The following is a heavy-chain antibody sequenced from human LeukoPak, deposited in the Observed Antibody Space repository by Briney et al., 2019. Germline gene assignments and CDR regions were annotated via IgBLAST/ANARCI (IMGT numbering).Heavy chain of an antibody. CDR1: GGSISSYY. CDR2: IYYSGST. J-gene: IGHJ3*02. V-gene: IGHV4-59*01. CDR3: ARYMVATFVHAFDI. Sequence: PSETLSLTCTVSGGSISSYYWSWIRQPPGKGLEWIGYIYYSGSTNYNPSLKSRVTISVDTSKNQFSLKLGSVTAADTAVYYCARYMVATFVHAFDIWGQGTMVTVSS. D-gene: IGHD5-12*01.